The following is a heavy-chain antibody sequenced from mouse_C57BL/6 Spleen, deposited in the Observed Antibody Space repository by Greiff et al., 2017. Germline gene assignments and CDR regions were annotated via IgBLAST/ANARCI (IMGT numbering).Heavy chain of an antibody. Sequence: EVMLVASGGGLVKPGGSLKLSCAASGFTFSDYGMHWVRQAPEKGLEWVAYISSGSSTIYYADTVKGRFTISRDNAKNTLFLQMTSLRSEDTAMYYCARPDSNYGYFDVWGTGTTVTVSS. CDR3: ARPDSNYGYFDV. CDR1: GFTFSDYG. CDR2: ISSGSSTI. D-gene: IGHD2-5*01. V-gene: IGHV5-17*01. J-gene: IGHJ1*03.